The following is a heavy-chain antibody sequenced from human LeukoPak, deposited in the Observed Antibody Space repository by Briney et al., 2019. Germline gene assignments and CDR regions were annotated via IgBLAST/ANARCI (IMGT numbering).Heavy chain of an antibody. J-gene: IGHJ5*02. V-gene: IGHV3-48*03. CDR3: AKSSRVVAAPFWFDP. CDR2: ISSSGSTI. Sequence: GGSLRLSCAASGFTFSSYEMNWVRQAPGKGLEWVSYISSSGSTIYYADSVKGRFTISRDSSKNTLYLQMNSLRAEDTAVYYCAKSSRVVAAPFWFDPWGQGTLVTVSS. D-gene: IGHD2-15*01. CDR1: GFTFSSYE.